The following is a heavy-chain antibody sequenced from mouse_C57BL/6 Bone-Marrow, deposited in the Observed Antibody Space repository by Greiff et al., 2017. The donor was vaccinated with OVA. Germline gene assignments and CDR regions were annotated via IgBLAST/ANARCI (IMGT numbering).Heavy chain of an antibody. CDR1: GFTFSDYG. J-gene: IGHJ3*01. V-gene: IGHV5-15*01. Sequence: EVHLVESGGGLVQPGGSLKLSCAASGFTFSDYGMAWVRQAPRKGPEWVAFISNLAYSIYYADTVTGRFTISRENAKNTLYLEMSSLRSEDTAMDYCARPSSGYTWFAYWGQGTLVTVSA. CDR3: ARPSSGYTWFAY. D-gene: IGHD3-2*02. CDR2: ISNLAYSI.